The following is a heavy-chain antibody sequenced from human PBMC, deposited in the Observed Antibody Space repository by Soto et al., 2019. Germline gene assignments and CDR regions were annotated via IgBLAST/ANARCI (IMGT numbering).Heavy chain of an antibody. V-gene: IGHV4-30-2*01. D-gene: IGHD2-8*01. CDR3: ARATASGVLFDA. CDR2: IYHTGTT. J-gene: IGHJ5*02. CDR1: GGSISSDGYF. Sequence: QLQLLESGSGLVKPSQTLSLICDVSGGSISSDGYFWNWIRQTPGKGLEWIGYIYHTGTTYYTPSLKSRVTTSIDGSKNQFSLKVNSVTAADPAVYYCARATASGVLFDAWGQGALV.